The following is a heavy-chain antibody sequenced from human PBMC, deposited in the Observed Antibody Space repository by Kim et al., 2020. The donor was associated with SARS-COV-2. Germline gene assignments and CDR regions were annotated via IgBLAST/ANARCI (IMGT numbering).Heavy chain of an antibody. Sequence: GGSLRLSCAASGFTFSSYAMSWVRQAPGKGLEWVSVIYSGGSSTYYADSVKGRFTISRDNSKNTLYLQMNSLRAEDTAVYYCAKGPGGTIFGVGRDWYFDLWGRGTLVTVSS. J-gene: IGHJ2*01. D-gene: IGHD3-3*01. CDR1: GFTFSSYA. V-gene: IGHV3-23*03. CDR2: IYSGGSST. CDR3: AKGPGGTIFGVGRDWYFDL.